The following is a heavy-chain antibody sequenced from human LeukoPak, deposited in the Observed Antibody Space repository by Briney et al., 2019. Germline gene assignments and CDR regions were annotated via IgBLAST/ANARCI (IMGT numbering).Heavy chain of an antibody. D-gene: IGHD3-3*01. Sequence: ASVKVSCKASGYTFTGYYMHWVRQAPGQGLEWMGWINPNSGGTNYAQKFQGRVTMTRDTSISTAYMELSRLRPDDTAVYYCARADITIIKYYFDYWGQGTLVTVSS. CDR3: ARADITIIKYYFDY. CDR2: INPNSGGT. V-gene: IGHV1-2*02. J-gene: IGHJ4*02. CDR1: GYTFTGYY.